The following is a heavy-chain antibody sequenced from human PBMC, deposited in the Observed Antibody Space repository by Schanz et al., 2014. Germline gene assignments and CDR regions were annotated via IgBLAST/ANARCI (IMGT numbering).Heavy chain of an antibody. V-gene: IGHV1-2*02. J-gene: IGHJ4*02. CDR3: VRDGDERLVVIFDQ. D-gene: IGHD3-22*01. CDR1: GYTFTGYY. Sequence: QVHLVQSGAEVKKPGASVKVSCKASGYTFTGYYLHWVRQAPGQGLEGMGWISPNGATRYAQNFQDKVTMTTDTSTSTAYMELRNLRSDDTAVYYCVRDGDERLVVIFDQWGQGTLVTVSS. CDR2: ISPNGAT.